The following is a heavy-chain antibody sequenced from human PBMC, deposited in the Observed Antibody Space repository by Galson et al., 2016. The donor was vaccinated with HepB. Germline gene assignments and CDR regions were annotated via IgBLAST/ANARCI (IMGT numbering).Heavy chain of an antibody. CDR2: ISANSGNT. CDR3: ARDVQYGCDL. V-gene: IGHV1-18*01. J-gene: IGHJ3*01. CDR1: GYRFTRNG. Sequence: SVKVSCKASGYRFTRNGISWVRQAPGQGLEWIGWISANSGNTNYAQKFQGRVTMTRDTSTSTAYMELRSLRHDDTAVYYGARDVQYGCDLWGQGQWSASPQ.